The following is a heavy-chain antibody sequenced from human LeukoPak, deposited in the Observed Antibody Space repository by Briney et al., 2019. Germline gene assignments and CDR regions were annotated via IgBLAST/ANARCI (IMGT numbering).Heavy chain of an antibody. Sequence: GGSLRLSCAASGFTFSSYAMHWVRQAPGKGLEWVAVILYDGSYKYYADSVKGRFTISRDNSKNTLYLEMSSLRAEDTAAYYCARPTTASTIYEYYFDYWGQGTLVTVSS. CDR2: ILYDGSYK. CDR3: ARPTTASTIYEYYFDY. D-gene: IGHD4-11*01. V-gene: IGHV3-30-3*01. J-gene: IGHJ4*02. CDR1: GFTFSSYA.